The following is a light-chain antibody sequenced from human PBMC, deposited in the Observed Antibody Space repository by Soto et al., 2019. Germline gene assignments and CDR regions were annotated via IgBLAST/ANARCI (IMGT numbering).Light chain of an antibody. J-gene: IGKJ5*01. Sequence: DIQLTQSPSSLPASVVDRVTITFQASQDISNYLNWYQQKPGKAPELLINDSSNFEMWVPSIFSGVGSWTDFTFTISSLQPEDIATYFRQQYDSLPITLGQGTRLEIK. V-gene: IGKV1-33*01. CDR1: QDISNY. CDR3: QQYDSLPIT. CDR2: DSS.